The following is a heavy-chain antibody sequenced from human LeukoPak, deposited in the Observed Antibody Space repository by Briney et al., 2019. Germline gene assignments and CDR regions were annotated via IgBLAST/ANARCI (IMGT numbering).Heavy chain of an antibody. V-gene: IGHV3-48*03. CDR2: ISISGTTT. D-gene: IGHD4-17*01. J-gene: IGHJ4*02. Sequence: PGGSLRLSCAASGFNFSTYEMNWVRQAPGKGLEWISYISISGTTTYYADSVKGRFSISRDNAKSSLYLQMNNLRADDSGFYFCARDRVSRLTTATTQPTFDYWGQGALVTVSS. CDR3: ARDRVSRLTTATTQPTFDY. CDR1: GFNFSTYE.